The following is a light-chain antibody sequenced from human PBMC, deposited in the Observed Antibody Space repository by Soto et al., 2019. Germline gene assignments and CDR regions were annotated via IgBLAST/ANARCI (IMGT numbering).Light chain of an antibody. J-gene: IGLJ1*01. CDR2: DVS. V-gene: IGLV2-11*01. CDR1: SSDVGGYSY. Sequence: QSALAQPRSVSGSPGHSVTISCTGTSSDVGGYSYVSWYQQHPGKAPKLMISDVSKRPSGVPDRFSGSKFGNTASLTISGLKAEDEADYYCCSYAGAFTYVFGSGTKV. CDR3: CSYAGAFTYV.